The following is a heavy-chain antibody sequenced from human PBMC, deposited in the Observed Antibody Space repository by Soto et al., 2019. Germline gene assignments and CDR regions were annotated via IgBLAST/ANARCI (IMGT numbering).Heavy chain of an antibody. Sequence: LRVSCAASGFTFRRFSMHWVRQAPGKGLAWVAVISYDGSNTHYAESVKGRFNISRDDSKNTVYLQMNNLRGEDSAVYYCARDHGMFLSYYYYGMDVWGQGTTVTVSS. CDR2: ISYDGSNT. J-gene: IGHJ6*02. CDR1: GFTFRRFS. CDR3: ARDHGMFLSYYYYGMDV. V-gene: IGHV3-30-3*01. D-gene: IGHD3-10*02.